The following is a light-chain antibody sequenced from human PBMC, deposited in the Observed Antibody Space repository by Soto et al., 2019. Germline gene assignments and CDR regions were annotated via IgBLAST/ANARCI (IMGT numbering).Light chain of an antibody. Sequence: QSVLTQPASVCDSPGQSITISCTGTSSDVGGSNFVSWYQQHPGKPPKLIIYDVANRPSGVSNRFSGSKSGSTASLIISRLQTEDEADSYCVSYTSSTTYVFGTGTKVTVL. CDR3: VSYTSSTTYV. CDR1: SSDVGGSNF. CDR2: DVA. V-gene: IGLV2-14*03. J-gene: IGLJ1*01.